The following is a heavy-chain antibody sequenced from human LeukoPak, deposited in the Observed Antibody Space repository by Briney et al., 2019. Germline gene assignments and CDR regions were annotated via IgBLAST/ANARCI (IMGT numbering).Heavy chain of an antibody. D-gene: IGHD3-10*02. CDR1: GGSTSDYY. Sequence: SSETLSLTCSVSGGSTSDYYWNWIRQPAGQRLEWLGRIYYTGNTAYNPSLESRLTMSLDTAKNQLSLKVTSVTAADTAVYYCARGGTLFTYFDSWGQETMVTVSS. CDR3: ARGGTLFTYFDS. CDR2: IYYTGNT. V-gene: IGHV4-4*07. J-gene: IGHJ4*02.